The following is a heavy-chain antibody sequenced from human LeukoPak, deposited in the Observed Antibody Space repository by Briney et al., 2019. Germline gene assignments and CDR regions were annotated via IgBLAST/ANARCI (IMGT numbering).Heavy chain of an antibody. D-gene: IGHD2-15*01. J-gene: IGHJ4*02. CDR3: ARHQARYCSGGSCSVDY. CDR2: ISGSGGST. V-gene: IGHV3-23*01. CDR1: GFTFSSYA. Sequence: GGSLRLSCAASGFTFSSYAMSWVRQAPGKGLEWVSAISGSGGSTYYADSVKGRFTISRDNSKNTLYLQMNSLGAEDTALYYCARHQARYCSGGSCSVDYWGQGTLVTVSS.